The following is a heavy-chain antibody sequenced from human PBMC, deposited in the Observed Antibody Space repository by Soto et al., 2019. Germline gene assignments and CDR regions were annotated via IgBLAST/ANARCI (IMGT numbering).Heavy chain of an antibody. J-gene: IGHJ6*03. D-gene: IGHD6-13*01. CDR2: IYYSGST. Sequence: QVQLQESGPGLVKPSETLSLTYTVSGDSISSYYWSWIRQPPGKGLEWIGYIYYSGSTNYNPSLKSRVTISVDTSKNQFSLKLSSVSVADTAVYYCARFDHGRYSSSWYEGYYYFMDVCGKGTTVTVSS. V-gene: IGHV4-59*08. CDR1: GDSISSYY. CDR3: ARFDHGRYSSSWYEGYYYFMDV.